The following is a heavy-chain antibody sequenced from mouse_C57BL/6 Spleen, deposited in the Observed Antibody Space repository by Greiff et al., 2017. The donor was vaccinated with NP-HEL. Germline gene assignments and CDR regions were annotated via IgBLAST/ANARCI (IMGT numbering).Heavy chain of an antibody. Sequence: VMLVESGPGLVAPSQSLSITCTVSGFSLTSYGVDWVRQSPGKGLEWLGVIWGVGSTNYNSALKSRLSISKDNSKSQVFLKMNSLQTDDTAMYYCARLATMVTTGGAMDYWGQGTSVTVSS. CDR1: GFSLTSYG. V-gene: IGHV2-6*01. D-gene: IGHD2-2*01. CDR3: ARLATMVTTGGAMDY. CDR2: IWGVGST. J-gene: IGHJ4*01.